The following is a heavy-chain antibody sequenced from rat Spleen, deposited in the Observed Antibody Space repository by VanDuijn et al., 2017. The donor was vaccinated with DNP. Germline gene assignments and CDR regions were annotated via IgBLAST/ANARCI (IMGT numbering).Heavy chain of an antibody. D-gene: IGHD1-6*01. CDR2: ISYDGSST. V-gene: IGHV5-7*01. J-gene: IGHJ4*01. Sequence: EVQLVESGGGLVQPGRSLKLSCAASGFTFSDYNMAWVRQAPKKGLEWVATISYDGSSTYYRDSVKGRFTISRDNAKSTLYLQMDSLRSEDTATYYCARHRNYGLPFYAMDAWGQGTSVTVSS. CDR3: ARHRNYGLPFYAMDA. CDR1: GFTFSDYN.